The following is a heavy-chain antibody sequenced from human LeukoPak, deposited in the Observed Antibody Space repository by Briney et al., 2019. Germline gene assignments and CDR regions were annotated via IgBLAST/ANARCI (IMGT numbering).Heavy chain of an antibody. J-gene: IGHJ4*02. CDR3: AREFDGSASGAGY. D-gene: IGHD1-26*01. V-gene: IGHV3-21*01. CDR2: MSSSSGLI. Sequence: GGSLRLSCAASGFNLGNYWLIHWVRQAPGKGLEWVSSMSSSSGLIYYGDSVKGRFTVSRDNAKRSLYLQMNSLRADDTAVYYCAREFDGSASGAGYWGQGTLVTVSS. CDR1: GFNLGNYW.